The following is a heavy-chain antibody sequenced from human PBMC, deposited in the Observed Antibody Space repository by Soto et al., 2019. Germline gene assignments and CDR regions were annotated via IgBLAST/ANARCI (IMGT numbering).Heavy chain of an antibody. V-gene: IGHV3-23*01. CDR3: PKIRQAPAGPHFFDL. D-gene: IGHD2-2*01. CDR2: VTPHGVSS. J-gene: IGHJ4*02. CDR1: VFTFSSFA. Sequence: WGSLRLSCEVSVFTFSSFAMCWVRQAPGKGLDLLPRVTPHGVSSVSADSVRGRFRVSRDNCKNTLFLQMRFLRVEDTAVYYCPKIRQAPAGPHFFDLWGQGTQVTVSS.